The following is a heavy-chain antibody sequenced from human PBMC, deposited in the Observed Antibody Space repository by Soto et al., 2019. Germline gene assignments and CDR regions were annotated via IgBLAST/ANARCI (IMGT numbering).Heavy chain of an antibody. V-gene: IGHV5-10-1*01. J-gene: IGHJ4*02. CDR3: ARHIYDYDTGPNFQYYFDS. CDR2: IDPSDSQT. CDR1: GYSFAGYW. D-gene: IGHD3-22*01. Sequence: PGESLKISCKGSGYSFAGYWITWVRQKPGKGLEWMGRIDPSDSQTYYSPSFRGHVTISATKSITTVFLQWSSLRASDPAMYYCARHIYDYDTGPNFQYYFDSWGPGTPVTV.